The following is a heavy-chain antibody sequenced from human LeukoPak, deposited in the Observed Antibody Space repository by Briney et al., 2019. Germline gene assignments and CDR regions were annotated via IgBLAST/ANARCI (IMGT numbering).Heavy chain of an antibody. CDR3: ARHPQYCSSTSCYGGWFDP. CDR1: GGSFSGYY. V-gene: IGHV4-34*01. CDR2: INHSGST. J-gene: IGHJ5*02. Sequence: SETLSLTCAAYGGSFSGYYWSWIRQPPGKGLEWIGEINHSGSTNYNPSLKSRVTISVDTSKNQFSLKLSSVTAADTAVYYCARHPQYCSSTSCYGGWFDPWGQGTLVTVSS. D-gene: IGHD2-2*01.